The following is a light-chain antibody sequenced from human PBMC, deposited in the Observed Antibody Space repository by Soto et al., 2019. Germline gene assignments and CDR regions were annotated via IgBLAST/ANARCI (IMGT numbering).Light chain of an antibody. CDR1: PSVTSSY. CDR3: HQYGTSPRT. V-gene: IGKV3-20*01. J-gene: IGKJ1*01. Sequence: EIVLTQSPGTLSLSPGERATLSCRASPSVTSSYLAWYQHKPGQAPRLLIYGASRRATGIPDRFSGSGSGTDFTLTISRLEPEDFAVYYCHQYGTSPRTFGQGTKVENK. CDR2: GAS.